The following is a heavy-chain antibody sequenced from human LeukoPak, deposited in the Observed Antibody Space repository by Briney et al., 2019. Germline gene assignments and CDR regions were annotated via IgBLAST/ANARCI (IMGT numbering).Heavy chain of an antibody. CDR1: GGSISGYY. CDR2: IYYSGST. CDR3: ARYRYSGYEFDY. J-gene: IGHJ4*02. D-gene: IGHD5-12*01. V-gene: IGHV4-59*01. Sequence: SETLSLTCTVSGGSISGYYWSWIRQPPGKGLEWIGFIYYSGSTNYNPSLKSRVTISVDTSKNQFSLKLSSVTAADTAVYYCARYRYSGYEFDYWGQGTLVTVFS.